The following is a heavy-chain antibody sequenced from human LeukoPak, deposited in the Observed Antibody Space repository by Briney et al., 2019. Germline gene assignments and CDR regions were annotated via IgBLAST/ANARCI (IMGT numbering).Heavy chain of an antibody. Sequence: SVKVSCKASGGTFSSYAISWVRQAPGQGLEWMGRIIPIFGTANYAQKFQGRVTITTDESTSTAYMEPSSLRSEDTAVYYCAACGGDCYSDYWGQGTLVTVSS. CDR2: IIPIFGTA. D-gene: IGHD2-21*02. J-gene: IGHJ4*02. CDR3: AACGGDCYSDY. V-gene: IGHV1-69*05. CDR1: GGTFSSYA.